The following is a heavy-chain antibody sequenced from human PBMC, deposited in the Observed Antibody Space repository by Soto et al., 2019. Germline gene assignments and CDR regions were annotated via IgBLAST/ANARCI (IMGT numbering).Heavy chain of an antibody. D-gene: IGHD3-10*01. V-gene: IGHV3-30-3*01. J-gene: IGHJ4*02. CDR2: ISNGGSNI. Sequence: GGSLRLSCAASGFTFSSYSMHWVRQAPGKGLEWVAYISNGGSNIYYADSLKGRFTISRDNAKNSLYLQMNSLRAEDTAVYYCARGGKIIEYWGQGTLVTVSS. CDR1: GFTFSSYS. CDR3: ARGGKIIEY.